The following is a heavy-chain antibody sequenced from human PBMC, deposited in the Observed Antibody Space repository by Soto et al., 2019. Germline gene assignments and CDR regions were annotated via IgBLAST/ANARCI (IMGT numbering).Heavy chain of an antibody. Sequence: GGSLRLSCVASQFPFDVYSMHWVRQAPGKGLEWVSYIRHTTSATFYADAVKGRFTISRDNRKNSLFLQMNSLRDDDTGVYFCARDRGSSGMFELDVWGPGALVTVSS. CDR2: IRHTTSAT. CDR1: QFPFDVYS. J-gene: IGHJ3*01. CDR3: ARDRGSSGMFELDV. D-gene: IGHD6-19*01. V-gene: IGHV3-48*02.